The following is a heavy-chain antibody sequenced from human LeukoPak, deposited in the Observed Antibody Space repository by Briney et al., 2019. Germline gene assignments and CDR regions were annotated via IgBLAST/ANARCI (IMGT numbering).Heavy chain of an antibody. CDR3: ASPNFDY. V-gene: IGHV4-38-2*01. J-gene: IGHJ4*02. Sequence: PSETLSLTCAVSGYSISSGYYWGRIRQPPGKGLEWIGSIYHSGSTYYNPSLKSRVTISVDTSKNQFSLKLSSVTAADTAVYYCASPNFDYWGQGTLVTVSS. D-gene: IGHD2-8*01. CDR1: GYSISSGYY. CDR2: IYHSGST.